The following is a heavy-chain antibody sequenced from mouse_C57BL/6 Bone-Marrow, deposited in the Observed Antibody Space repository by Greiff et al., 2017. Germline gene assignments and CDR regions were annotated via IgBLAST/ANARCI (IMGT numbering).Heavy chain of an antibody. V-gene: IGHV3-6*01. J-gene: IGHJ4*01. CDR3: ANTVVAPHYYATDY. D-gene: IGHD1-1*01. Sequence: EVKLEESGPGLVKPSQSLSLTCSVTGYSITSGYYWNWIRQFPGNKLEWMGYISYDGSNNYNPSLKNRISITRDTSKNQFFLKLNSVTTEDTATYYCANTVVAPHYYATDYWGQGTSVTVSS. CDR1: GYSITSGYY. CDR2: ISYDGSN.